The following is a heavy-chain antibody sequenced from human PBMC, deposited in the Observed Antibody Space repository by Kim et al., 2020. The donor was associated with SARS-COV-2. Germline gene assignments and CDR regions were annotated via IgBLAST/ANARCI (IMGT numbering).Heavy chain of an antibody. D-gene: IGHD5-12*01. CDR1: GFTFSDYY. V-gene: IGHV3-11*01. Sequence: GGSLRLSCAASGFTFSDYYMSWIRQAPGKGLEWVSYISSSGSTIYYADSVKGRFTISRDNAKNSLYLQMNSLRAEDTAVYYCARDLEYSGYNYYYYGMDVWGQGTTVTVSS. J-gene: IGHJ6*02. CDR3: ARDLEYSGYNYYYYGMDV. CDR2: ISSSGSTI.